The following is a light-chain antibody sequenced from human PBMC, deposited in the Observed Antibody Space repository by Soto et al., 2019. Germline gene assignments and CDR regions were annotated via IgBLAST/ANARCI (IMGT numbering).Light chain of an antibody. J-gene: IGKJ3*01. CDR1: QGVTPAY. Sequence: EIVLTQSPGTLSLSPGERATLSCRASQGVTPAYLAWYQHKPGQAPRLLIYGASNRATGIPDRFSGRGSGTDFTLTIRRLEPEDFAVYSCQQYGGSPLFPFGPGTRVDFK. V-gene: IGKV3-20*01. CDR2: GAS. CDR3: QQYGGSPLFP.